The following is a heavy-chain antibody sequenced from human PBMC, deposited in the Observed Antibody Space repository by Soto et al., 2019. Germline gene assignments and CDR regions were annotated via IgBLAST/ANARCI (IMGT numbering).Heavy chain of an antibody. V-gene: IGHV4-30-4*01. CDR2: IHDSGST. D-gene: IGHD3-22*01. CDR1: GASTSSGDFY. J-gene: IGHJ4*02. CDR3: ARRYYSDSRGYYGFDY. Sequence: PSETLSLTCTVSGASTSSGDFYWDWIRQAPGKGLEWIGYIHDSGSTYKNPSLKSRVTISIDTSMNQFSLKLNSVTAADTAVYYCARRYYSDSRGYYGFDYWGQGALVTVSS.